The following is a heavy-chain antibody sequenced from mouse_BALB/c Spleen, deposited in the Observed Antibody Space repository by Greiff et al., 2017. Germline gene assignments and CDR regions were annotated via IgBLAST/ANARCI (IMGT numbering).Heavy chain of an antibody. J-gene: IGHJ3*01. D-gene: IGHD2-1*01. Sequence: EVMLVESGGGLVKPGGSLKLSCAASGFTFSSYAMSWVRQTPEKRLEWVASISSGGSTYYPDTVTGRFTISRDNAKNTLYLEMSSLRSEDTAMYYCARDLYYGNRLFAYWGQGTLVTVSA. CDR1: GFTFSSYA. V-gene: IGHV5-6-5*01. CDR3: ARDLYYGNRLFAY. CDR2: ISSGGST.